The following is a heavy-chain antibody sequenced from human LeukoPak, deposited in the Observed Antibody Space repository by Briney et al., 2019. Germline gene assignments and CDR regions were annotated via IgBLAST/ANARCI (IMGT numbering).Heavy chain of an antibody. D-gene: IGHD2-15*01. Sequence: GGSLRLSCAASGFTLNNYAMSWVRQAPGKGLEWVSATSSSDAGTYHADSVRGRFTISRDNSKNTLYLQMNSLRAEDAAVYYCARAPVTSCSGVLCYPFDFWGQGTLVTVSS. CDR3: ARAPVTSCSGVLCYPFDF. V-gene: IGHV3-23*01. CDR2: TSSSDAGT. CDR1: GFTLNNYA. J-gene: IGHJ4*02.